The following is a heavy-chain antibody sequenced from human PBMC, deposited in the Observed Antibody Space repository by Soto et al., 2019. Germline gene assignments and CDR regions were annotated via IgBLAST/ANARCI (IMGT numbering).Heavy chain of an antibody. J-gene: IGHJ3*02. CDR1: GSVINSGDYY. Sequence: SDTLFLTCPVSGSVINSGDYYWSWIREPPWKCLEWIAYIYYSGIIYYNPSLKSRVTMSRDTSKNQFSLKLDSVTAADTAVYYCAREVGEVDYSSSSDAFDIWGQGTMVT. V-gene: IGHV4-30-4*02. CDR3: AREVGEVDYSSSSDAFDI. D-gene: IGHD6-6*01. CDR2: IYYSGII.